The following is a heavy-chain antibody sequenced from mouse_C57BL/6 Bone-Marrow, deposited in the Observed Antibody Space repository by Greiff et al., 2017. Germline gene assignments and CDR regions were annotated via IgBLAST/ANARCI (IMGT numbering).Heavy chain of an antibody. Sequence: EVQLLQSGPGLVQPGASLKISCTASGYTFTDYYMNWVQQSPGKSLEWIGDINPNNGSTSYTQTVKGMVTVTVDNATSTAYLQLSRLKSEDSAVYYCASQDGYDGFDYWGQGTMVTVSA. D-gene: IGHD2-2*01. J-gene: IGHJ3*01. CDR1: GYTFTDYY. CDR3: ASQDGYDGFDY. V-gene: IGHV1-26*01. CDR2: INPNNGST.